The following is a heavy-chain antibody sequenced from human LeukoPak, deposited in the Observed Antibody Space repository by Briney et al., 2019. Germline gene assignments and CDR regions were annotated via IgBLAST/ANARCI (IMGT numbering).Heavy chain of an antibody. CDR1: GFIFGSYD. CDR2: ISRAGDRT. Sequence: TGGSLRLSCVGSGFIFGSYDMGWVRQAPGKGLEWVSSISRAGDRTYYEDSVKGRFTISRDNSRNTMYLQMDSLRAEDTAVYYCARGESFAFDVWGQGTMVTVSS. CDR3: ARGESFAFDV. V-gene: IGHV3-23*01. J-gene: IGHJ3*01.